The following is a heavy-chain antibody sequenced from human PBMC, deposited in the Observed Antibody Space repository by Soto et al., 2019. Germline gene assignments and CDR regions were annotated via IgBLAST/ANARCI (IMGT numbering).Heavy chain of an antibody. J-gene: IGHJ4*02. Sequence: PSETLSLTCTVSGGSISSSSFHWSWIRQHPGKGLEWIGYIYSSGSTYYTPSLKSRPTISVDTSKNQFSLNLRSVTAADTAVYYCGVSTSRELVDFWGQGTLVTVSS. CDR2: IYSSGST. CDR3: GVSTSRELVDF. V-gene: IGHV4-31*03. CDR1: GGSISSSSFH. D-gene: IGHD1-1*01.